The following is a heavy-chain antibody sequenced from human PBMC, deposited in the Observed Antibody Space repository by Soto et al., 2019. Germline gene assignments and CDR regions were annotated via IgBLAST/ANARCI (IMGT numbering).Heavy chain of an antibody. V-gene: IGHV4-30-4*01. J-gene: IGHJ5*02. CDR3: ARVHDFWSGSPIDP. D-gene: IGHD3-3*01. CDR1: GGSISSGDYY. CDR2: IYYSGST. Sequence: SETLSLTCTVSGGSISSGDYYWSWIRQPPGKGLEWIGYIYYSGSTYYNPSLKSRVNISVDTSKNQFSLKLSSVTAADTAVYYCARVHDFWSGSPIDPWGQGTLVTVSS.